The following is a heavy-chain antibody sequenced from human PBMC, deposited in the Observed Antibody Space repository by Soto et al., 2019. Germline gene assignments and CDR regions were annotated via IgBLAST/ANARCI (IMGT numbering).Heavy chain of an antibody. J-gene: IGHJ6*02. Sequence: EVQLVESGGGLVKPGGYLRLSCAASGFTFSSYSMTWVRQAPGKGLEWVSSISSTSNFIYYADSGKGRFTISRDNPKTSLYLQMNSLRAEETAVYYWARYVSGRYNPYYHYGMDGWGQGPTVNVSS. CDR2: ISSTSNFI. D-gene: IGHD3-10*01. CDR3: ARYVSGRYNPYYHYGMDG. CDR1: GFTFSSYS. V-gene: IGHV3-21*01.